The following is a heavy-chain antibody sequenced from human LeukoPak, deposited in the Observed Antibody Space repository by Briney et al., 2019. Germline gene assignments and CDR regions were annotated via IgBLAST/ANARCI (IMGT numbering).Heavy chain of an antibody. CDR2: ISGSDGST. CDR1: GFTFSSYA. Sequence: GGSLRLSCAASGFTFSSYAMSWVRQAPGKGLEWVSAISGSDGSTYYADSVKGRFTISRDNSKNTLYLQMNSLRAEDTAVYYCAKGGTEYYYDSSGYYYDYYYYYMDVWGKGTTVTVSS. CDR3: AKGGTEYYYDSSGYYYDYYYYYMDV. V-gene: IGHV3-23*01. D-gene: IGHD3-22*01. J-gene: IGHJ6*03.